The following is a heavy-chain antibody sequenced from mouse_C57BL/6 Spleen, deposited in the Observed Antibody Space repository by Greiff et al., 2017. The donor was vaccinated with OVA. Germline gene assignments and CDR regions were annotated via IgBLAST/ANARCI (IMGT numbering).Heavy chain of an antibody. V-gene: IGHV1-50*01. CDR3: ARSPHITTVGEAY. CDR2: IDPSDSYT. CDR1: GYTFTSYW. D-gene: IGHD1-1*01. Sequence: VQLQQPGAELVKPGASVKLSCKASGYTFTSYWMQWVKQRPGQGLEWIGEIDPSDSYTNYNQKFKGKATLTVDTSSSTAYMQLSSLTSEDSAVYYCARSPHITTVGEAYWGQGTLVTVSA. J-gene: IGHJ3*01.